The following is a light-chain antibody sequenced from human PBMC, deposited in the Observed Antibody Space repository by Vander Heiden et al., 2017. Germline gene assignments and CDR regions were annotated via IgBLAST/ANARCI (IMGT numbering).Light chain of an antibody. Sequence: QSALTQPPSASGCPGQSVTISCTGTSSDVGGYNFVSWYQQHPGKAPKLMIYEVTQRPSGVPDRFSGSKSGNTASLTVSGLQAEDEADYYCISYAGSNIFVFGTGTKVTVL. CDR3: ISYAGSNIFV. J-gene: IGLJ1*01. CDR1: SSDVGGYNF. CDR2: EVT. V-gene: IGLV2-8*01.